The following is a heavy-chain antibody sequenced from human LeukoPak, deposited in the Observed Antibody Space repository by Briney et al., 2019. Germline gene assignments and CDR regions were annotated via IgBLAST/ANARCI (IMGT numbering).Heavy chain of an antibody. J-gene: IGHJ4*02. CDR3: ARDDFWSGYYRGYYDSSGYGLGGF. CDR2: IYYSGST. CDR1: GGSISSSSYY. Sequence: SETLSLTCTVSGGSISSSSYYWGWIRQPPGKGLEWIGSIYYSGSTYYNPSLKSRVTISVDTSKNQFSLKLSSVTAADTAVYYCARDDFWSGYYRGYYDSSGYGLGGFWGQGTLVTVSS. D-gene: IGHD3-3*01. V-gene: IGHV4-39*02.